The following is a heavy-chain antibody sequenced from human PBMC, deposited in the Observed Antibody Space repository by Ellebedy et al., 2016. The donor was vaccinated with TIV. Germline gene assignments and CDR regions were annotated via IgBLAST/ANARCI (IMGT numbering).Heavy chain of an antibody. Sequence: GGSLRLSCKGSGYSFTSYWIGWVRQMPGKGLEWMGIIYPGDSDTRYNPSFQGQVTISADKSISTAYLQWSSLRSEDTAVYYCARRFGELSDYWGQGTLVTVSS. J-gene: IGHJ4*02. V-gene: IGHV5-51*01. CDR1: GYSFTSYW. CDR2: IYPGDSDT. CDR3: ARRFGELSDY. D-gene: IGHD3-10*01.